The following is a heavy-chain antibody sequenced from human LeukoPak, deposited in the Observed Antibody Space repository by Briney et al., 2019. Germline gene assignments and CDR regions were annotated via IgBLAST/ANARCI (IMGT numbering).Heavy chain of an antibody. D-gene: IGHD3-10*01. CDR1: GGSISSGDYY. V-gene: IGHV4-30-4*08. Sequence: PSETLSLTCTVSGGSISSGDYYWSWIRQPPGKGLEWIGSIYHSGSTYYNPSLKSRVTISVDTSKNQFSLKLSSVTAADTAVYYCAREVRGVIIYWGQGTLVTVSS. CDR3: AREVRGVIIY. J-gene: IGHJ4*02. CDR2: IYHSGST.